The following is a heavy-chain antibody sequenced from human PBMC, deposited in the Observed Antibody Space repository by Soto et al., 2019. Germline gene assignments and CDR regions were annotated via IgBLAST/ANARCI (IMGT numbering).Heavy chain of an antibody. V-gene: IGHV3-30-3*01. J-gene: IGHJ4*02. D-gene: IGHD2-15*01. CDR1: GFTFSSYA. Sequence: GGSLRLSCAASGFTFSSYAMHWVRQAPGKGLEWVAVISYDGSNKYYADSVKGRFTISRDNSKNTLYLQMNSLRAEDTAVYYCARGFRGSFAWGYFDYWGQGTLVTVSS. CDR3: ARGFRGSFAWGYFDY. CDR2: ISYDGSNK.